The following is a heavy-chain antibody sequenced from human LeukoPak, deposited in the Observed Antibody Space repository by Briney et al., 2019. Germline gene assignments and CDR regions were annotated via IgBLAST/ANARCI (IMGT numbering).Heavy chain of an antibody. V-gene: IGHV4-4*09. D-gene: IGHD1-1*01. Sequence: PSETLSLTCTTSGVSVSRFYWSWVRQPPGKGLEWIGNIYSGVPTYFNPSLKSRVIISVDTSKNQFSLNLTSVTAADTATYYCVQTTSWPGFDYWGQGILVTVSS. CDR2: IYSGVPT. CDR1: GVSVSRFY. J-gene: IGHJ4*02. CDR3: VQTTSWPGFDY.